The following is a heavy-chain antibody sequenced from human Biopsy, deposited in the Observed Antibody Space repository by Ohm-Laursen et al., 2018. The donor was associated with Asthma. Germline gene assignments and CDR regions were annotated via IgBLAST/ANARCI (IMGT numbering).Heavy chain of an antibody. CDR2: ITFDGSTQ. V-gene: IGHV3-30-3*01. D-gene: IGHD6-13*01. J-gene: IGHJ4*02. CDR3: LRDTLGYYFDI. CDR1: GRHFGSYN. Sequence: SLRLSCSASGRHFGSYNMHWARQAPGKGLEWVAVITFDGSTQHYGDSVKGRFTISGDNSKNMLFLQMNSLRAEDTAVYYCLRDTLGYYFDIWGQGTQVTVSS.